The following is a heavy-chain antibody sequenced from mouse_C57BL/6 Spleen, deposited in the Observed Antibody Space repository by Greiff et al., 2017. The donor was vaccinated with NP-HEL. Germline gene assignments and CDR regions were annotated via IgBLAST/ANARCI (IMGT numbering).Heavy chain of an antibody. Sequence: QVQLQQPGAELVKPGASVKMSCKASGYTFTSYWITWVKQRPGQGLEWIGDIYPGSGSTNYNEKFKSKATLTVDTSSSTAYMQLSSLTSEDTAVYDCARYYYGSSYEYFDVWGTGTTVTVSS. CDR3: ARYYYGSSYEYFDV. D-gene: IGHD1-1*01. J-gene: IGHJ1*03. CDR2: IYPGSGST. V-gene: IGHV1-55*01. CDR1: GYTFTSYW.